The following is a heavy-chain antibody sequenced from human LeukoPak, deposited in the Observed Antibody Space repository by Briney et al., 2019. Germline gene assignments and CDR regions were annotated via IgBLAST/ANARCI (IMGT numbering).Heavy chain of an antibody. J-gene: IGHJ4*02. Sequence: ASVKVSCKASGYTFTGYYMHWVRQAPGQGLEWMGRINPNSVGTNYAQKFQGRVTLTRDTSISTAYMELSRLRSDDTAVYYCARDKYSYGPNYFDYWGQGTLVTVSS. CDR1: GYTFTGYY. D-gene: IGHD5-18*01. CDR2: INPNSVGT. V-gene: IGHV1-2*06. CDR3: ARDKYSYGPNYFDY.